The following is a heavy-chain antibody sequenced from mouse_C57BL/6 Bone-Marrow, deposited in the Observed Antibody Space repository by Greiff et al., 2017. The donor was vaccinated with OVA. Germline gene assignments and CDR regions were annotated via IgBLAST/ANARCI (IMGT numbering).Heavy chain of an antibody. CDR2: INSDGGST. D-gene: IGHD2-5*01. CDR3: ARQNDSNYGWWYFDV. V-gene: IGHV5-2*01. CDR1: EYEFPSHD. Sequence: EVQLKESGGGLVQPGESLKLSCESNEYEFPSHDMSWVRKTPEKRLELVAAINSDGGSTYYPDTMERRFIISRDNTKKTLYLQMSSLRSEDTALYYCARQNDSNYGWWYFDVWGTGTTVTVSS. J-gene: IGHJ1*03.